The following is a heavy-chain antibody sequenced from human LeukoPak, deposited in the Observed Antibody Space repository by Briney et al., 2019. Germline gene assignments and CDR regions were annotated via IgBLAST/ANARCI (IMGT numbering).Heavy chain of an antibody. J-gene: IGHJ3*01. D-gene: IGHD3-16*01. Sequence: SETLSLTCTASGGSISSHYWSWIRQPPGKGLEWIGSIYNSGSTNYDPSLKSRVTISLDTSKNQFSLKLTSVTAADTAVYFCARDDYGVFDAFDVWGQGTVVTVSS. CDR3: ARDDYGVFDAFDV. CDR1: GGSISSHY. CDR2: IYNSGST. V-gene: IGHV4-59*08.